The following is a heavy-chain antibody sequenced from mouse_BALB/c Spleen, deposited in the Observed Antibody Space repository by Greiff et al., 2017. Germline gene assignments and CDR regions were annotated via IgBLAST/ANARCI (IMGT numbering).Heavy chain of an antibody. Sequence: EVQLVESGGGLVKPGGSLKISCAASGFTFSSYAMSWVRQSPEKGLEWVAEISSGGSYTNYPDTLTGRSTITGDNAKNTLYLEMSSLSSEDTAMYYCARDGDHYYGFDYWGQGTTLTVSS. V-gene: IGHV5-9-4*01. CDR2: ISSGGSYT. D-gene: IGHD1-2*01. J-gene: IGHJ2*01. CDR1: GFTFSSYA. CDR3: ARDGDHYYGFDY.